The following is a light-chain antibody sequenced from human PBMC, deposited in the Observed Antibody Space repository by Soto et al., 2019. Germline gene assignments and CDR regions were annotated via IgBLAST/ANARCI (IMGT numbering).Light chain of an antibody. V-gene: IGKV3-20*01. CDR3: QQYGSSPIT. CDR2: DAS. CDR1: QSVGNS. J-gene: IGKJ5*01. Sequence: ENVLTQSPATLSFSPGERATLSCRASQSVGNSLAWYQQKPGQAPRLLIYDASNRATGTPDRFSGSGSGTDFTLTISRLEPEDFAVYYCQQYGSSPITFGQGTRLENK.